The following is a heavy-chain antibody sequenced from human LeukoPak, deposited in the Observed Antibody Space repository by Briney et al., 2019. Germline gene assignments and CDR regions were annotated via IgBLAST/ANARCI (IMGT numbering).Heavy chain of an antibody. CDR2: ISYSGGT. J-gene: IGHJ4*01. V-gene: IGHV4-59*01. CDR1: GVSISSYY. CDR3: VRGERLGGDY. D-gene: IGHD3-10*01. Sequence: SETLSLTCSVSGVSISSYYLSWIRQSPGKGLEWIGYISYSGGTNYNPSLKSRVTISLDTSKNQFSLQLSSVTAADTAVYYCVRGERLGGDYWGHGTLVTVSS.